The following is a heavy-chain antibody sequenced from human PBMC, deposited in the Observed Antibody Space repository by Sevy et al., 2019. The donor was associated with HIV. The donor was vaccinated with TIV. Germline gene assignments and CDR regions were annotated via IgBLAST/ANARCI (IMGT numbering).Heavy chain of an antibody. J-gene: IGHJ5*02. D-gene: IGHD3-10*01. CDR1: GFTFSEYG. CDR3: ARDRGEILRSAFKS. V-gene: IGHV3-30*04. Sequence: GGSLRLSCAASGFTFSEYGMHWVRQAPGKGLEWVAVISHDGRIYKYNADFVKGRFTISRDNSRNTLYLQMNSLRAEDTAIYYCARDRGEILRSAFKSWGQGTLVTVSS. CDR2: ISHDGRIYK.